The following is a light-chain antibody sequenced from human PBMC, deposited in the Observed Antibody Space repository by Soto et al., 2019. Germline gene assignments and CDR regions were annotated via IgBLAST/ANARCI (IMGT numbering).Light chain of an antibody. CDR1: QSIGSSY. J-gene: IGKJ1*01. CDR2: GAS. V-gene: IGKV3-20*01. CDR3: QQYGRSTGT. Sequence: EIVLAQSPGTLSLSPGERATLSCRASQSIGSSYLAWYQQRHGQAPRVLIYGASSRATGIPDRFSGSGSGTDFTLTTSRLEPEDFAVYYCQQYGRSTGTFGQGTKVDIK.